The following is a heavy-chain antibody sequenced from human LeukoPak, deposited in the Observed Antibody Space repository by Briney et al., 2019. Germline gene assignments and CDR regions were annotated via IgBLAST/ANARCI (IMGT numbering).Heavy chain of an antibody. CDR2: MKQSGTP. CDR1: GGSFSAFH. J-gene: IGHJ4*02. Sequence: SETLSLTCAVYGGSFSAFHWNWIRQSPAKGLEWLGEMKQSGTPRYDPSLQSRVTISVDKSKNQFSLNVRSVTAADTAVYYCASRPFLYGFRTYFDNWAQGTLVTVSS. V-gene: IGHV4-34*01. D-gene: IGHD3-10*01. CDR3: ASRPFLYGFRTYFDN.